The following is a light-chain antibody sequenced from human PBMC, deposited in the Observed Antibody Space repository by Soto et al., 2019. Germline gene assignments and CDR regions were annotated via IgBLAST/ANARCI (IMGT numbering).Light chain of an antibody. CDR2: DVS. CDR3: SSYTGSNTPVV. CDR1: SSDVGGYNY. J-gene: IGLJ2*01. V-gene: IGLV2-14*01. Sequence: QSVLTQPASVSGSPGQSITISCTGTSSDVGGYNYVSWYQQHPGKAPNLIIFDVSSRPSGVSNRFSGSKSGNSASLTISGLQAEDEADYYCSSYTGSNTPVVFGGGTKVTVL.